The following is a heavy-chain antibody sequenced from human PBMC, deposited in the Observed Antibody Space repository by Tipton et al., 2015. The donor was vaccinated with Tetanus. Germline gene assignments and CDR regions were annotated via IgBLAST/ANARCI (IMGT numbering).Heavy chain of an antibody. CDR1: GDSISSGGYY. V-gene: IGHV4-31*03. CDR3: ARDRHPYRISGAFRGNDALDI. CDR2: IFSGGTT. J-gene: IGHJ3*02. D-gene: IGHD1-26*01. Sequence: TLSLTCTVAGDSISSGGYYWNWVRQNPGKGLEWLGYIFSGGTTFYSPSLNGRVSMSLDTSKNLFALRLASGTAADTAVYYCARDRHPYRISGAFRGNDALDIWGPGALVTVSS.